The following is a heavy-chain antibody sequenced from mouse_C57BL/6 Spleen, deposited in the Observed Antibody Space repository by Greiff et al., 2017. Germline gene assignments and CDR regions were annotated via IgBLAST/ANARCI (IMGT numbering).Heavy chain of an antibody. V-gene: IGHV1-80*01. CDR3: ARMDYGSSYHYFDY. D-gene: IGHD1-1*01. CDR1: GYAFSSYW. Sequence: VQLQQSGAELVKPGASVKISCKASGYAFSSYWMNWVKQRPGKGLEWIGQIYPGDGDTNYNGKFKGKATLTADKSSSTAYMQLSSLTSEDSAVYFCARMDYGSSYHYFDYWGQGTTLTVSS. J-gene: IGHJ2*01. CDR2: IYPGDGDT.